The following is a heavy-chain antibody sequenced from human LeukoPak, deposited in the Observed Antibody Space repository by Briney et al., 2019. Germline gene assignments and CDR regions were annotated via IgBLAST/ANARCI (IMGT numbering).Heavy chain of an antibody. CDR2: INHSGRT. D-gene: IGHD3-16*02. Sequence: SETLSLTCALYGGSFSGYYWSWIRQPPGKGQEWIGEINHSGRTNYNPSLKSRVTISVDTSKNQFSLKLSSVTAADTAVYYCARGSPLVGELSDTAMARFDPWGQGTLVTVSS. CDR3: ARGSPLVGELSDTAMARFDP. CDR1: GGSFSGYY. J-gene: IGHJ5*02. V-gene: IGHV4-34*01.